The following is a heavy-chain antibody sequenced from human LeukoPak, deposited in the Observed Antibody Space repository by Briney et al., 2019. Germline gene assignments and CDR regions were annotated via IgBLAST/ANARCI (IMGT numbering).Heavy chain of an antibody. V-gene: IGHV4-39*01. CDR3: AILPAAVSYYYYGMDV. D-gene: IGHD2-2*01. J-gene: IGHJ6*02. Sequence: SETLPLTCTVSGGSISGSSYYWGWIRQPPGKGLEWIGSIYYSGSTYYNPSLKSRVTISVDTSKNQFSLKLSSVTAADTAVYYCAILPAAVSYYYYGMDVWGQGTTVTVSS. CDR2: IYYSGST. CDR1: GGSISGSSYY.